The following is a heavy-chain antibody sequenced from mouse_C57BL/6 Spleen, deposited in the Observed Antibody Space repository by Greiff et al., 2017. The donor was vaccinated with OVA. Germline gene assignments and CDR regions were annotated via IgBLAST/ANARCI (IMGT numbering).Heavy chain of an antibody. CDR3: ARDEITTDWYFDV. V-gene: IGHV1-7*01. J-gene: IGHJ1*03. CDR1: GYTFTSYW. D-gene: IGHD1-1*01. CDR2: INPSSGYT. Sequence: LQESGAELAKPGASVKLSCKASGYTFTSYWMHWVKQRPGQGLEWIGYINPSSGYTKYNQKFEDKATLTADKSSSTAYMQLSSLTYEDSAVYYCARDEITTDWYFDVWGTGTTVTVSS.